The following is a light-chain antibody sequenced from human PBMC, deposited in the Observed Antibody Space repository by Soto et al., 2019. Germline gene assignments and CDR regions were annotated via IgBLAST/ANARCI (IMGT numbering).Light chain of an antibody. CDR2: ASS. CDR1: QNVANN. CDR3: QQYYHWGLS. J-gene: IGKJ4*01. V-gene: IGKV3D-15*01. Sequence: VMTQSPANLSVSPGEGVTLFCRASQNVANNIAWYQVKPAQPPRLLIYASSTRATGIPATFSGSGSETQFSLTISCLQSEDSAVYYCQQYYHWGLSFGGGTKVEI.